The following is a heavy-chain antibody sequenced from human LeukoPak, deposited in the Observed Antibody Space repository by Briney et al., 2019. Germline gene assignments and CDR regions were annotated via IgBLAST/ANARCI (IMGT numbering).Heavy chain of an antibody. Sequence: ASVKVSCKASGYTFTSYGISWVRQAPGQGLEWMGWISAYNGNTNYAQKLQGGVTMTTDTSTSTAYMELRSLRSDDTAVYYCARSYSSGSTSRWDPTGTWFDPWGQGTLVTVSS. V-gene: IGHV1-18*01. J-gene: IGHJ5*02. CDR1: GYTFTSYG. CDR2: ISAYNGNT. D-gene: IGHD2-2*01. CDR3: ARSYSSGSTSRWDPTGTWFDP.